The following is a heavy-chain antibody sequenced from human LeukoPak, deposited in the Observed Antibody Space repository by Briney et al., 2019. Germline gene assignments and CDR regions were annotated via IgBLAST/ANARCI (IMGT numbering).Heavy chain of an antibody. CDR3: ARSYYYDSSGYYFYFDY. D-gene: IGHD3-22*01. CDR1: GYTFTVYY. Sequence: ASVTVSFKASGYTFTVYYMHWVRQAPGQGLEWMGWINPNSGGTNYAQKFQGRVTMTRDTSISTAYMELSRLRSDDTAVYYCARSYYYDSSGYYFYFDYWGQGTLVTVSS. V-gene: IGHV1-2*02. J-gene: IGHJ4*02. CDR2: INPNSGGT.